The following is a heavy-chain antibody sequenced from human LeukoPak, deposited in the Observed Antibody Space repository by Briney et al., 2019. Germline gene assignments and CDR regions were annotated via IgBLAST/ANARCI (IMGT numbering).Heavy chain of an antibody. CDR2: ISSSGTTI. Sequence: GGSLRLSCAVSGFTFSRYSVNWVRQAPGKGLEWVSYISSSGTTIYYADSVKGRFTISRDNAKSSLYLQMNSLRDEDTAVYYCAREENTLAGYNPYYFDYCGQGTLVTVSS. CDR1: GFTFSRYS. CDR3: AREENTLAGYNPYYFDY. D-gene: IGHD3-9*01. J-gene: IGHJ4*02. V-gene: IGHV3-48*02.